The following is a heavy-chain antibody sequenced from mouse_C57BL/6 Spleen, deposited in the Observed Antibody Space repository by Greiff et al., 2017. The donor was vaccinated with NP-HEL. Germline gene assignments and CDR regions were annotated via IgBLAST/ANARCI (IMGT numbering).Heavy chain of an antibody. V-gene: IGHV1-64*01. Sequence: QVQLQQPGAELVKPGASVKLSCTASGYTFTSYWMHWVKQRPGQGLEWIGMIHPNSGSTKYNEKFKSKATLTVDKSSSTAYLQLSSLTSEDSAVYDCARFGSSYWYFDVWGPGTTVTVSS. CDR3: ARFGSSYWYFDV. CDR1: GYTFTSYW. CDR2: IHPNSGST. D-gene: IGHD1-1*01. J-gene: IGHJ1*01.